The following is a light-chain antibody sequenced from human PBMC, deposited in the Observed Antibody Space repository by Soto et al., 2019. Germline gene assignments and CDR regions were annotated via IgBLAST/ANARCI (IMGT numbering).Light chain of an antibody. CDR3: QQRSNWQVT. CDR2: SAF. V-gene: IGKV3-11*01. CDR1: QSISNN. J-gene: IGKJ5*01. Sequence: DIVLTQSPATLYISPGERATLSCRASQSISNNLAWYQQKPGQAPRLVIYSAFTRATGIPARFSGSGSGTEFTLTISSLEPEDFAVYYCQQRSNWQVTFGQGTRLEIK.